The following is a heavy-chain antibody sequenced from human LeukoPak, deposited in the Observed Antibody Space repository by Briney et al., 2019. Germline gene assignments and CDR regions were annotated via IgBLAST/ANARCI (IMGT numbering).Heavy chain of an antibody. CDR2: IIPIFGTA. Sequence: SVKVSCKASGGTFSSYAISWVRQAPGQGLEWMGGIIPIFGTANYAQKFQGRVTITTDESTSTAYMELSSLRSEDTAVHYCARGDGSSTYSYYYYMDVGGKGTTVTVPS. CDR3: ARGDGSSTYSYYYYMDV. J-gene: IGHJ6*03. V-gene: IGHV1-69*05. CDR1: GGTFSSYA. D-gene: IGHD6-6*01.